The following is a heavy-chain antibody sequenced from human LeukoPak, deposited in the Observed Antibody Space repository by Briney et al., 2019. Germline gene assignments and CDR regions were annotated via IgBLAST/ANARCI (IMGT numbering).Heavy chain of an antibody. D-gene: IGHD6-25*01. CDR2: LYYGENG. CDR1: GGSISIISSSTYY. V-gene: IGHV4-39*01. CDR3: ARQLPTAAAATRGYFDY. Sequence: SETLSLTCTVSGGSISIISSSTYYWGWIRQAPGKGLERIGGLYYGENGHYKRSLKSRADLSVDTSNKQISLKLNSATAEDAAVYFCARQLPTAAAATRGYFDYWGQGTVVTVSS. J-gene: IGHJ4*02.